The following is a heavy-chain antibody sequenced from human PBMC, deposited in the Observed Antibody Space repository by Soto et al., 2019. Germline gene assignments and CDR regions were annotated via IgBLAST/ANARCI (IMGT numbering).Heavy chain of an antibody. D-gene: IGHD6-19*01. J-gene: IGHJ6*02. Sequence: GESLKISRKGSGYSFTSYWISWVRQMPGKGLEWMGRIDPSDSYTNYSPSFQGHVTISADKSISTAYLQWSSLKASDTAMYYCARHGSGWYYYGMDVWGQGTTVTVSS. CDR1: GYSFTSYW. CDR3: ARHGSGWYYYGMDV. CDR2: IDPSDSYT. V-gene: IGHV5-10-1*01.